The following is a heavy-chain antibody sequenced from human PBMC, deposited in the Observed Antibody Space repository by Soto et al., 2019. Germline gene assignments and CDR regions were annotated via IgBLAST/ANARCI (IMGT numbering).Heavy chain of an antibody. J-gene: IGHJ4*02. V-gene: IGHV3-74*01. CDR3: VRDLAD. CDR2: INSDGTTT. CDR1: GFIFRTYW. D-gene: IGHD3-3*02. Sequence: EVQLVESGGGLVQPGGSLRLSCAASGFIFRTYWMHWLRQVPGKGLVWVSRINSDGTTTSYADSVKGRFTISRANAKNTLYLQMNSLTAEDTAVYYCVRDLADWGQGTLVTVSS.